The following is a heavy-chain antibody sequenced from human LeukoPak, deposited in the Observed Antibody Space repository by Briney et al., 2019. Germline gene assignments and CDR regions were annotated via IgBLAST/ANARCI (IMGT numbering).Heavy chain of an antibody. V-gene: IGHV3-23*01. CDR2: ISGGGRAT. D-gene: IGHD2-21*01. CDR3: AKIVVFTRYFDS. CDR1: GFTFSNRA. Sequence: GGSLRLSCAASGFTFSNRAMSWVRQAPGKGLQWVSVISGGGRATEYADSVKGRFTVSRDNSVNTLSLHMDSLRVEDTAIYCCAKIVVFTRYFDSWGQGTLVTVSS. J-gene: IGHJ4*02.